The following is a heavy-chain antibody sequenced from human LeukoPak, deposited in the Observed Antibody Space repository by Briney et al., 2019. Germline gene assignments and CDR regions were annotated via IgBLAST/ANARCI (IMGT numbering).Heavy chain of an antibody. CDR1: GGSISSYY. J-gene: IGHJ6*03. V-gene: IGHV4-59*01. CDR2: IYYSGST. D-gene: IGHD6-19*01. Sequence: SETLSLTCTVSGGSISSYYWSWIRQPPGKGLEWIGYIYYSGSTNYNPSLKSRVTISVDTSKNQSSLKLSSVTAADTAVYYCARVGYSSGWTHRIYYYYIDVWGKGTTVTVSS. CDR3: ARVGYSSGWTHRIYYYYIDV.